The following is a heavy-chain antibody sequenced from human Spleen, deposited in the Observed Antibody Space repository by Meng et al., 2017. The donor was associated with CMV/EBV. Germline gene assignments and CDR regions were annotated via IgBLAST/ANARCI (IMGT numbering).Heavy chain of an antibody. CDR3: ARLIAVAGGPADY. J-gene: IGHJ4*02. D-gene: IGHD6-19*01. Sequence: SETLSLTCTVSGASISVSGESISGRTYYWGWIRQPPGKGLEWIATIFYSGSTYYNPSLKRRVTMSVDTSKNQFSLKLSSVTAADTAVYYCARLIAVAGGPADYWGQGTLVTVSS. V-gene: IGHV4-39*07. CDR2: IFYSGST. CDR1: GASISVSGESISGRTYY.